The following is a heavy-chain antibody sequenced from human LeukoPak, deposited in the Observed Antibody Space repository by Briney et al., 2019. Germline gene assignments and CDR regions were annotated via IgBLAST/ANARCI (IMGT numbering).Heavy chain of an antibody. Sequence: GGSLRLSCAASDFTVSTNYMTWVRQAPGKGLXXVSIIYSGGSAFYADSVWGRFTISRDNSKKTLYLQMNRLRADDTAVYYCARAGDHYYGLDVWGQGTTVTVSS. D-gene: IGHD5-24*01. CDR2: IYSGGSA. CDR3: ARAGDHYYGLDV. J-gene: IGHJ6*02. CDR1: DFTVSTNY. V-gene: IGHV3-66*01.